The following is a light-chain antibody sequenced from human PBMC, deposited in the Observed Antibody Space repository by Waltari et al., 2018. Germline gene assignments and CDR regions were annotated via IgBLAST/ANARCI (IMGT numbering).Light chain of an antibody. CDR2: DVY. CDR1: SSDIGDSNY. Sequence: QSALTQPPSASGSPGQSVTISCTGTSSDIGDSNYVSWYQQHPGKVPKLMIYDVYKRPAGVPDRFSGYKSGNTGFLTVSGLQGEDEADYYCSSCAGTHHVVVGGGTKLTVL. V-gene: IGLV2-8*01. CDR3: SSCAGTHHVV. J-gene: IGLJ2*01.